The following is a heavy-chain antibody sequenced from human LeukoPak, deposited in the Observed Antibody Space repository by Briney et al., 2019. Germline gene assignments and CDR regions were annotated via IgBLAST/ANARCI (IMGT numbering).Heavy chain of an antibody. Sequence: ASVKVSCKASGGTFSSYAISWVRQAPGKGLEWMGGFDPEDGETIYAQKFQGRVTMTEDTSTDTAYMELSSLRSEDTAVYYCATWFGELRPFDYWGQGTLVTVSS. CDR2: FDPEDGET. J-gene: IGHJ4*02. V-gene: IGHV1-24*01. D-gene: IGHD3-10*01. CDR1: GGTFSSYA. CDR3: ATWFGELRPFDY.